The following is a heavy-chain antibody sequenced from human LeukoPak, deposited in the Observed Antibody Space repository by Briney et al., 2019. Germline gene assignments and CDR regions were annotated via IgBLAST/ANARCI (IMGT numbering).Heavy chain of an antibody. Sequence: PSGTLSLTCAVSGESISSSNWWSWVRQRPGKGLEWIGEIYHSGTTNYNPSLKSRVTISFDTSKNQFSLKLSSVTAADTAVYYCARRASDVFWSGYPYYYYMDVWGKGTTVTVSS. D-gene: IGHD3-3*01. CDR2: IYHSGTT. V-gene: IGHV4-4*02. CDR3: ARRASDVFWSGYPYYYYMDV. J-gene: IGHJ6*03. CDR1: GESISSSNW.